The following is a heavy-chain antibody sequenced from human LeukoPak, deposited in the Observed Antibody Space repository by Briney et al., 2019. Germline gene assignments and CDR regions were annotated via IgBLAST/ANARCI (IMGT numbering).Heavy chain of an antibody. J-gene: IGHJ4*02. CDR3: ARVGPGDY. Sequence: GGSLRLSCAASGFTFSSYAMHWVRQAPVKGLEWVAVISYDGSNKYYADSVKGRFTISRDNSKNTLYLQMNSLRAEDTAVYYCARVGPGDYWGQGTLVTVSS. V-gene: IGHV3-30-3*01. CDR2: ISYDGSNK. D-gene: IGHD3-10*01. CDR1: GFTFSSYA.